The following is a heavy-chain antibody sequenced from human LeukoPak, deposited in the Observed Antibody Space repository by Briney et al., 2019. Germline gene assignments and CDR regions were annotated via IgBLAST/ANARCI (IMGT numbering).Heavy chain of an antibody. V-gene: IGHV3-20*01. CDR1: GFTFDDYG. D-gene: IGHD2-2*02. J-gene: IGHJ5*02. Sequence: PGGSLRLSCAASGFTFDDYGMSWVRQAPGKGLEWVSGINWNGGSTGYADSVKGRFTISRDNAKNSLYLQVNSLRAEDTALYHCARRDCSSTSCYTNWFDPWGQGTLVTVSS. CDR3: ARRDCSSTSCYTNWFDP. CDR2: INWNGGST.